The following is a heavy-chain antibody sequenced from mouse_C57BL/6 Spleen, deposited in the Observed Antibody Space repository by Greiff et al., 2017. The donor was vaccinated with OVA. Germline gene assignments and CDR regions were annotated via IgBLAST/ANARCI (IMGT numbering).Heavy chain of an antibody. Sequence: QVQLQQPGAELVKPGASVKMSCKASGYTFTSYWITWVKQRPGQGLEWIGDIYPGSGSTNYNEKFKSKATLTVDTSSSTAYMQLSSLTSEDSAVYYCARWGAGKWYFDVWGTGTTVTVSS. J-gene: IGHJ1*03. CDR3: ARWGAGKWYFDV. CDR1: GYTFTSYW. V-gene: IGHV1-55*01. CDR2: IYPGSGST. D-gene: IGHD3-3*01.